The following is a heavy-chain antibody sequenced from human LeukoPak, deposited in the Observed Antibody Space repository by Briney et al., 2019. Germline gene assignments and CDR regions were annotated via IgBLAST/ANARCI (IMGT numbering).Heavy chain of an antibody. CDR1: GGSISSGGYS. Sequence: PSQTLSLTCAVSGGSISSGGYSWSWIRQPPGKGLEWIGYIYHSGSTYYNPSLKSRVTISVDRSKNQFSLKLSSVTAADTAVYYCARVYDYGGQNWFDPWGQGTLVTVSS. J-gene: IGHJ5*02. CDR3: ARVYDYGGQNWFDP. CDR2: IYHSGST. D-gene: IGHD4-23*01. V-gene: IGHV4-30-2*01.